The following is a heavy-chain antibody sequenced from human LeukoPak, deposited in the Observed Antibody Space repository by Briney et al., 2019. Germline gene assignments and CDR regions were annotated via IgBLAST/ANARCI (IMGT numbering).Heavy chain of an antibody. CDR1: GFTFSSYE. J-gene: IGHJ4*02. CDR2: ISTSSSYI. Sequence: PGGSLRLSCAASGFTFSSYEMNWVRQAPGKGLEWVSSISTSSSYIYYADSVKGRFTISRDNAKKSLYLQMNSLRAEDTAVYYCAKPYRVIYYDILTGRASGPFDYWGQGTLVTVSS. CDR3: AKPYRVIYYDILTGRASGPFDY. D-gene: IGHD3-9*01. V-gene: IGHV3-21*04.